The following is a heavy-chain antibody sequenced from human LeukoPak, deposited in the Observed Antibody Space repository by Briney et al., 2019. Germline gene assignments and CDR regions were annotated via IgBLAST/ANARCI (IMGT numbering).Heavy chain of an antibody. Sequence: GGSLRLSCAASGFNFIDYSMNWVRQAPGKGLEWISYIGISSGNTKYADSVKGRFTISRDKARNSLYLQMNSLRVEDTAMYYCARDHRYAFDYWGQGILVTVSS. CDR3: ARDHRYAFDY. CDR1: GFNFIDYS. J-gene: IGHJ4*02. CDR2: IGISSGNT. V-gene: IGHV3-48*01. D-gene: IGHD5-12*01.